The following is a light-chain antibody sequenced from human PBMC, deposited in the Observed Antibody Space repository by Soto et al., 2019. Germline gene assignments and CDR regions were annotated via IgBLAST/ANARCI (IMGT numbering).Light chain of an antibody. CDR3: SSYTSRSTLV. CDR2: EVT. CDR1: SSDVGGYNY. Sequence: QSVLTQPASVSGSPGQPITISCPGTSSDVGGYNYVSWYQQHPGKAPKLMIYEVTNRPSGVSNRFSGSKSGNTASLTISGLQAEDEADYYCSSYTSRSTLVFGTGTKLTVL. J-gene: IGLJ1*01. V-gene: IGLV2-14*01.